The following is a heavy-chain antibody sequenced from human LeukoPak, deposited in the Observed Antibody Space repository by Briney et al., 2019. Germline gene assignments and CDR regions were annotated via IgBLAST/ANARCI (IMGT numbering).Heavy chain of an antibody. J-gene: IGHJ5*02. V-gene: IGHV4-34*01. Sequence: SETLSLTCALYGGSFSGYYWSWIRQPPGKGLEWIGEINHSGSTNYNPSLKSRVTISVDTSKNQFSLKLSSVTAADTAVYYCARSYWFDPWGQGTLVTVSS. CDR1: GGSFSGYY. CDR3: ARSYWFDP. CDR2: INHSGST.